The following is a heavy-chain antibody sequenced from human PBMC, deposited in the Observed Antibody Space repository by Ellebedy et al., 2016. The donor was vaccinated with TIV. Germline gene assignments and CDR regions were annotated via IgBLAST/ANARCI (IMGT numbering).Heavy chain of an antibody. J-gene: IGHJ3*02. D-gene: IGHD1-26*01. V-gene: IGHV3-33*06. Sequence: DSVRGRFTISRDTSKNTLYLQMNSLRAEDTAVYYCANLDRIVGASPNADAFDIWGQGTMVTVSS. CDR3: ANLDRIVGASPNADAFDI.